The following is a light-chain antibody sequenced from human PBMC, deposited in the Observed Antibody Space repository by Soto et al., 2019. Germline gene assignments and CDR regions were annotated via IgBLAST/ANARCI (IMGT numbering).Light chain of an antibody. CDR3: QQYENLPLT. Sequence: DIQMTQSPSSLGASVGDRVTITCQASEDISNSLNWYQQNPGKAPKLLIFDASNLHVGVPSRFSGRGSGTHFSLTINSLQPEDFATYYCQQYENLPLTFGGGTRVDIK. CDR2: DAS. CDR1: EDISNS. J-gene: IGKJ4*01. V-gene: IGKV1-33*01.